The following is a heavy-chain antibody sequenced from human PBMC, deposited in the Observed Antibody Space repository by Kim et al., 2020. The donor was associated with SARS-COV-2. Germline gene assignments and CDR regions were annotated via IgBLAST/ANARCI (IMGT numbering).Heavy chain of an antibody. CDR3: ARDKGSGWSSFDY. CDR2: INPSGGST. D-gene: IGHD6-19*01. V-gene: IGHV1-46*01. J-gene: IGHJ4*02. Sequence: ASVKVSCKASGYTFTSYYMHRVRQAPGQGLEWMGIINPSGGSTNYAQKFQDRVTMTRDTSTSTVYMELSSLRSEDTAVFYCARDKGSGWSSFDYWGQGTLVTVSS. CDR1: GYTFTSYY.